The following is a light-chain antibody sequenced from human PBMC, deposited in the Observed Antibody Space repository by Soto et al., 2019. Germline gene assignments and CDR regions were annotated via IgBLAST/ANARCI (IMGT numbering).Light chain of an antibody. CDR1: QSVTSTY. J-gene: IGKJ1*01. V-gene: IGKV3-20*01. CDR3: HHYGST. CDR2: GAS. Sequence: PATLSLSPGERATLSCRASQSVTSTYLAWYQQKPGQAPRLLIYGASSRATGIPDRFSGSGSETDFTLTISRLEPEDFAVYYCHHYGSTFGQGTKVDIK.